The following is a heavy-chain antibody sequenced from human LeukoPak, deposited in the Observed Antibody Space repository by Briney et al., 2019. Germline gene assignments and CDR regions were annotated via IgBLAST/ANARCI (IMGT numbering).Heavy chain of an antibody. CDR1: GGSFSGYY. J-gene: IGHJ5*02. Sequence: SETLSLTCAVYGGSFSGYYWSWIRQPPGKGLEWIGEINHSGSTNYNPSLKSRVTISVDTSKNQFSLKLSSVTAADTAVYYCARLGTAAPTFDPWGQGTLVTVSS. D-gene: IGHD6-13*01. V-gene: IGHV4-34*01. CDR3: ARLGTAAPTFDP. CDR2: INHSGST.